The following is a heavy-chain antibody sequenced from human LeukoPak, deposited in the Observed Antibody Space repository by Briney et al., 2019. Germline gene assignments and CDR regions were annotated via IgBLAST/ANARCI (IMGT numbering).Heavy chain of an antibody. J-gene: IGHJ4*02. Sequence: GGSLRLSCVASGFTFSSYAMSWVRQAPGKGLEWVSAISGSGSSGGSTYYADSVKGRFTISRDNSKNTLYLQMNSLRAEDTAVYYCARARRDGYKRGFDYWGQGTLVTVSS. D-gene: IGHD5-24*01. CDR3: ARARRDGYKRGFDY. CDR2: ISGSGSSGGST. CDR1: GFTFSSYA. V-gene: IGHV3-23*01.